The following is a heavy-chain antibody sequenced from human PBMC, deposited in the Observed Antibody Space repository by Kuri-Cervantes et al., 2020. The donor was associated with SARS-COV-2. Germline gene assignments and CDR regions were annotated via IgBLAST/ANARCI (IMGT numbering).Heavy chain of an antibody. CDR2: FDPEDGET. CDR1: GYTLTELS. V-gene: IGHV1-24*01. CDR3: ARDIGSSTYYDFWSGYFKGWFDP. J-gene: IGHJ5*02. D-gene: IGHD3-3*01. Sequence: ASVKVSCKVSGYTLTELSMHWVRQAPGKGLEWMGGFDPEDGETIYAQKFQGRVTMTEDTSTDTAYMELSSLRAEDTAVYYCARDIGSSTYYDFWSGYFKGWFDPWGQGTLVTVSS.